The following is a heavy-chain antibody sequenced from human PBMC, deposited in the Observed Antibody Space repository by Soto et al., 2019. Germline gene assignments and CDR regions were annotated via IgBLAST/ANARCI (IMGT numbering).Heavy chain of an antibody. J-gene: IGHJ4*02. CDR3: AREDPCAAVTGEPHFEY. CDR1: GFTFSSSA. V-gene: IGHV3-23*01. CDR2: ISGSGGRT. Sequence: EVQLLESGGGLVQPGGSLRLSCAASGFTFSSSAMSWVRQGPGKGLEWVSAISGSGGRTYYTDSVKGRFTVSRDNAKNTLYLQMNSLRAEDTAVYYCAREDPCAAVTGEPHFEYWGQGTLVTVSS. D-gene: IGHD2-21*02.